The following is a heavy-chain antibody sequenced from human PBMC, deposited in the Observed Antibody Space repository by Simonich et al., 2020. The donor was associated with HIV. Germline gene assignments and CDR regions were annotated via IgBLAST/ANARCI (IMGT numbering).Heavy chain of an antibody. V-gene: IGHV3-48*01. CDR2: ISYSSSTI. Sequence: EVQLVESGGGLVKPGGSLRLSCEASGFTFSGYNMNWVRQAPGKGLEWVTYISYSSSTIYYADSVKGRFTISRDNAKNTLYLQMNSLRAEDTAVYYCARAITLATFDPWGPGTLVTVSS. CDR1: GFTFSGYN. J-gene: IGHJ5*02. CDR3: ARAITLATFDP. D-gene: IGHD6-19*01.